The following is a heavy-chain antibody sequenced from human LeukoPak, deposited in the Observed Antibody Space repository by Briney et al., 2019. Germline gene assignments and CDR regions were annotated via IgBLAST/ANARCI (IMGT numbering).Heavy chain of an antibody. Sequence: PGGSLRLSCAASGXTLSSYAMSWVRQAPGKGLEWVSAISGSGGSTYYADSVRGRFTMSRDNAKNLQFLQMNGLRAEDTAVYYCARDTLNGPFVISLDYWGQGALVTVSS. V-gene: IGHV3-23*01. J-gene: IGHJ4*02. CDR2: ISGSGGST. CDR1: GXTLSSYA. CDR3: ARDTLNGPFVISLDY. D-gene: IGHD3-9*01.